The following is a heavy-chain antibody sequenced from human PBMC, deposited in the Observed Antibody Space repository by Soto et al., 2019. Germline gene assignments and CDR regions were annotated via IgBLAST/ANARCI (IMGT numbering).Heavy chain of an antibody. D-gene: IGHD1-26*01. J-gene: IGHJ6*02. V-gene: IGHV3-30-3*01. CDR1: GFTFSSYA. CDR2: ISYDGSNK. Sequence: GGSLRLSCAASGFTFSSYAMHWVRQAPGKGLEWVAVISYDGSNKYYADSVKGRFTISRDNSKNTLYLQMNSLRAEDTAVYYCARDLWELLFSYGMDVWGQGTTVTVSS. CDR3: ARDLWELLFSYGMDV.